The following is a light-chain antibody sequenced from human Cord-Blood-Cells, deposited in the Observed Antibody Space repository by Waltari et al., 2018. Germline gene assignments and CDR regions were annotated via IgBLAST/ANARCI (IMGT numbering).Light chain of an antibody. CDR1: SSDVGGYNY. CDR2: DVS. J-gene: IGLJ1*01. CDR3: SSDTSSSTYV. Sequence: QSALTQPASVSGSPGQSITISCTGTSSDVGGYNYVSWYQQHPGKAPKLMIYDVSNRPSGFSNRFSGSKSGNTASLTISGLQAEDEADYYCSSDTSSSTYVFGTGTKVTVL. V-gene: IGLV2-14*01.